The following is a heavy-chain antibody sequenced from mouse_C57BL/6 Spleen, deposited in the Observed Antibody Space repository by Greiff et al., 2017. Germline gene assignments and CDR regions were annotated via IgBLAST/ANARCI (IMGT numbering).Heavy chain of an antibody. Sequence: QVQLQQPGAELVKPGASVKMSCKASGYTFTSYWITWVKQRPGQGLEWIGDIYPGSGSTNYNEKFKSKATLTVDTSSSTAYLQLSSLTSEDAAVYYCARREDYDAMDYWGQGTSVTVSS. CDR1: GYTFTSYW. CDR2: IYPGSGST. CDR3: ARREDYDAMDY. V-gene: IGHV1-55*01. J-gene: IGHJ4*01.